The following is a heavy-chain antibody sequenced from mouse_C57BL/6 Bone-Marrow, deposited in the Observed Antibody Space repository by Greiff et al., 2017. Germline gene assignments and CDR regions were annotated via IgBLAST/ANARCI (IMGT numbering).Heavy chain of an antibody. CDR3: TTLLHGSSSEGFAY. CDR1: GFNIKDDY. D-gene: IGHD1-1*01. CDR2: IDPENGDT. J-gene: IGHJ3*01. Sequence: VQLKESGAELVRPGASVKLSCTASGFNIKDDYMHWVKQRPEQGLDWIGWIDPENGDTEYASKFQGKATITADTSSNTAYLQLSSLTSEDTAVYYCTTLLHGSSSEGFAYWGQGTLVTVSA. V-gene: IGHV14-4*01.